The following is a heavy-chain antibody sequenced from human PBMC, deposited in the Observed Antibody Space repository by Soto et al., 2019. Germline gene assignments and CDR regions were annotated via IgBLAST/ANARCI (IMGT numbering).Heavy chain of an antibody. CDR2: IYHSGSA. D-gene: IGHD5-18*01. V-gene: IGHV4-59*01. CDR1: GDSISSYY. J-gene: IGHJ4*02. CDR3: ARGGGYSFCPLFDY. Sequence: SETLSLTCTVSGDSISSYYWSWIRQPPGKGLEWIGYIYHSGSASYNPSLKSRVSMSIDTSNSQFSLKLSSVTAADTAVYFCARGGGYSFCPLFDYWGLGRLVSISS.